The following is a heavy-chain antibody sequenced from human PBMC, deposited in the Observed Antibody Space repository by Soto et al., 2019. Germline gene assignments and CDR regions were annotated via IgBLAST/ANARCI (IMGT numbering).Heavy chain of an antibody. CDR3: ARDGNDFWSGYYTGIKYYYYGMDV. J-gene: IGHJ6*02. Sequence: GASVKVSCKASGYTFTGYYMHWVRQAPGQGLEWMGWINPNSGGTNYAQKFQGWVTMTRDTSISTAYMELSRLRSDDTAVYHCARDGNDFWSGYYTGIKYYYYGMDVWGQGTTVTVSS. CDR2: INPNSGGT. V-gene: IGHV1-2*04. CDR1: GYTFTGYY. D-gene: IGHD3-3*01.